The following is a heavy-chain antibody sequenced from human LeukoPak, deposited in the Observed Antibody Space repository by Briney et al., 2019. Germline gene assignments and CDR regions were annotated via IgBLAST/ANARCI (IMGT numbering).Heavy chain of an antibody. Sequence: ASVKVSCKASGYTFTGYCMHWVRQAPGQGLEWMGWINPNSGGTNYAQKFQGRVTMTRDTSISTAYMELSRLRSDDTAVYYCAAITAMVTPIDYWGQGTLVTVSS. CDR2: INPNSGGT. CDR1: GYTFTGYC. D-gene: IGHD5-18*01. V-gene: IGHV1-2*02. J-gene: IGHJ4*02. CDR3: AAITAMVTPIDY.